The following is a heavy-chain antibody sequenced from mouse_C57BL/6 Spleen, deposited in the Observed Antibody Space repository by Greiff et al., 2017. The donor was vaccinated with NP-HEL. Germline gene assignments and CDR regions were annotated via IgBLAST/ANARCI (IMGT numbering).Heavy chain of an antibody. CDR2: IDPEDGET. CDR3: ARSGDRGGFAY. Sequence: VQLKESGAELVKPGASVKLSCTASGFNIKDYYMHWVKQRTEQGLEWIGRIDPEDGETKYAPKFPGKATITADTSSNTAYLQLSSLTSEDTAVYYCARSGDRGGFAYWGQGTLVTVSA. D-gene: IGHD3-1*01. CDR1: GFNIKDYY. J-gene: IGHJ3*01. V-gene: IGHV14-2*01.